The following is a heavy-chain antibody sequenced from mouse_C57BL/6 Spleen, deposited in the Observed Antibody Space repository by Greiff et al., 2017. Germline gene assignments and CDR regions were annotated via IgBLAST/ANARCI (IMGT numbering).Heavy chain of an antibody. D-gene: IGHD3-3*01. CDR2: IDPETGGT. CDR3: TRRGDGGFDY. V-gene: IGHV1-15*01. CDR1: GYTFTDYE. J-gene: IGHJ2*01. Sequence: QVQLQQSGAELVRPGASVTLSCKASGYTFTDYEMHWVKQTPVHGLEWIGAIDPETGGTAYNQKFKGKAILTADKSSSTAYMELRSLTSEDSAVYYCTRRGDGGFDYWGQGTTLTVSS.